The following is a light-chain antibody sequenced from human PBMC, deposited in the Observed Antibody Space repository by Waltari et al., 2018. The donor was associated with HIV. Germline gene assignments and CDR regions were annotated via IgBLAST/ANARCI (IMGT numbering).Light chain of an antibody. CDR2: TNN. V-gene: IGLV1-44*01. J-gene: IGLJ2*01. Sequence: QSVLTQPPSASGTPGQRVTISCSGSSPNIGINSVNWYKQFPGTAPKLLIYTNNQRPSGVPKRFSASKSGTSASLTISRLQSEDEADYYCEAWDDSLNGVVFGGGTKLTVL. CDR3: EAWDDSLNGVV. CDR1: SPNIGINS.